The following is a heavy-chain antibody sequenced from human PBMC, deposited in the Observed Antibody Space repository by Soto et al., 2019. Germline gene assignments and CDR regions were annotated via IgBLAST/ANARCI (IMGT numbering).Heavy chain of an antibody. CDR1: GGSFSGYY. CDR2: INHSGST. CDR3: AREIWGSGSYYKYYFDY. J-gene: IGHJ4*02. V-gene: IGHV4-34*01. Sequence: SETLSLTCAVYGGSFSGYYWSWIRQPPGKGLEWIGEINHSGSTNYNPSLKSRVTISVDTSKNQFSLKLSSVTAADTAVYYCAREIWGSGSYYKYYFDYWGQGTLVTVSS. D-gene: IGHD3-10*01.